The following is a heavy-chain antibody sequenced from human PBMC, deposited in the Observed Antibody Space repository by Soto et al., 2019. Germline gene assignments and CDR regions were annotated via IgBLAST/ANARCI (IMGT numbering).Heavy chain of an antibody. CDR3: VKDSGVRITMIVVADRGYVMDV. D-gene: IGHD3-22*01. J-gene: IGHJ6*02. Sequence: PGGSLRLSCSASGFTFSNYDMVWVRQAPGKGLEYISAITSHGHITYYADSVKGRFTISRDNSKNTLSLQMSSLRGDDTAMYYCVKDSGVRITMIVVADRGYVMDVWGQGTTVTVSS. V-gene: IGHV3-64D*06. CDR2: ITSHGHIT. CDR1: GFTFSNYD.